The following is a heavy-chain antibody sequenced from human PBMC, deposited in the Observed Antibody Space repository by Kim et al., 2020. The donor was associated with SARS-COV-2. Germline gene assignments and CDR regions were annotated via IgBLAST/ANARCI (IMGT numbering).Heavy chain of an antibody. J-gene: IGHJ3*01. Sequence: RGGSTYYADSVKGRFTISRDNSKNTLYLLMNSLRADDTAVYYCARGISIDVWGQGTMVTVSS. D-gene: IGHD2-15*01. CDR2: RGGST. CDR3: ARGISIDV. V-gene: IGHV3-53*01.